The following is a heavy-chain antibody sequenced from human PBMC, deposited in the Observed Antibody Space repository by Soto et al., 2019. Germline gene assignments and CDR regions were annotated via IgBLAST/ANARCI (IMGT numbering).Heavy chain of an antibody. V-gene: IGHV5-51*01. D-gene: IGHD3-22*01. CDR1: GYSFTSYW. J-gene: IGHJ6*02. Sequence: PGESLKISCNGSGYSFTSYWIGWVRQMPGKGLEWMGIIYPGDSDTRYSPSFQGQVTISADKSISTAYLQWSSLKASDTAMYYCARHNSHYYDSSGYYGLYYGMDVWGQGTTVTVS. CDR2: IYPGDSDT. CDR3: ARHNSHYYDSSGYYGLYYGMDV.